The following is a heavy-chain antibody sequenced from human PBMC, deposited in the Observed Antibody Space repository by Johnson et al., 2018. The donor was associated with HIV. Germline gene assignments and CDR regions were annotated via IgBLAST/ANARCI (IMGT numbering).Heavy chain of an antibody. CDR2: IYSGGDT. Sequence: VQLVESGGGVVRPGGSLRLSCAASGFTVSRNYMNWVRQAPGKGLEWVSVIYSGGDTYYAESVKGRFTISRDNFKNTLYLQMNSLKVEDTAVYYCARGAAFDIWGQGTVVTVSS. CDR3: ARGAAFDI. J-gene: IGHJ3*02. CDR1: GFTVSRNY. V-gene: IGHV3-66*01.